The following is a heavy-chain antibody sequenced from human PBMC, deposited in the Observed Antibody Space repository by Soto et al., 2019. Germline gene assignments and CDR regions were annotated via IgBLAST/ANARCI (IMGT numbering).Heavy chain of an antibody. D-gene: IGHD6-19*01. V-gene: IGHV3-21*04. J-gene: IGHJ5*02. CDR2: ISSSSSYI. Sequence: GGSLRLSCAASGFTFSSYSMNWVRQAPGKGLEWVSSISSSSSYIYYADSVKGRFTISRDNAKNTLYLQMNSLRAEDTAVYYCAKDRKAVARNWFDPWGQGTLVAVPS. CDR3: AKDRKAVARNWFDP. CDR1: GFTFSSYS.